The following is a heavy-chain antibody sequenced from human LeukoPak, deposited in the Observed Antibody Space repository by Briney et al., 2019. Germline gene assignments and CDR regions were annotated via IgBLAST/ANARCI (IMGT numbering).Heavy chain of an antibody. Sequence: ASVKVSCKASGYTFTDYYLYWVRQAPGQGIEWMGWINPNSGGTNYAQKFQGRVTMTRDTSISTAYMELSRLRSDDTAVYYCARDGTSVMVDFDYWGQGTLVTVSS. J-gene: IGHJ4*02. CDR1: GYTFTDYY. V-gene: IGHV1-2*02. CDR2: INPNSGGT. D-gene: IGHD5-18*01. CDR3: ARDGTSVMVDFDY.